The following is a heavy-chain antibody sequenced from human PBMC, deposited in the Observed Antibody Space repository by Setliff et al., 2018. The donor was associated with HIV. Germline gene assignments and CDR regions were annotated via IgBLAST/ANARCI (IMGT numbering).Heavy chain of an antibody. CDR3: GRNRCNGWYYYDS. J-gene: IGHJ4*02. Sequence: ASVKVSCKASGYTFTSYSLHWVRQAPGQGLEWMGVIKPSGGSTAYAENFQGRVTMTRDTSTSTVYMEMRGLRSDDTAVYYCGRNRCNGWYYYDSWGQGTLVTVSS. D-gene: IGHD3-22*01. V-gene: IGHV1-46*01. CDR2: IKPSGGST. CDR1: GYTFTSYS.